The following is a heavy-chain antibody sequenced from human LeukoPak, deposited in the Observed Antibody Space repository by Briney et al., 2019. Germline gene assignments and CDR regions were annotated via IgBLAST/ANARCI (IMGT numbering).Heavy chain of an antibody. J-gene: IGHJ4*02. CDR2: IIPIFGTA. CDR3: ARGDGVNGYCSSTSCWLPPYYFDY. CDR1: GGTFSSYA. V-gene: IGHV1-69*13. D-gene: IGHD2-2*01. Sequence: GASVKVSCKASGGTFSSYAISWVRQAPGQGLEWMGGIIPIFGTANYAQKFQGRVTITADESTSTAYMELSSLRSEDTAVYYCARGDGVNGYCSSTSCWLPPYYFDYWGQGTLVTVSS.